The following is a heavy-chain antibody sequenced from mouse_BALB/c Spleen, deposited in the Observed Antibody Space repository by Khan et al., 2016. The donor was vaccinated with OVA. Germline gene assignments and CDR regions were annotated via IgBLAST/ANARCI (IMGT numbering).Heavy chain of an antibody. V-gene: IGHV9-4*02. D-gene: IGHD2-14*01. CDR1: GYTFTTAG. CDR2: INTYSGVP. CDR3: AREGRAYYRNDGDAMEY. J-gene: IGHJ4*01. Sequence: QIQLVQSGPELKKPGETVRISCKASGYTFTTAGIQWVQKMPGKGLKWIGWINTYSGVPTYAEDFKGRFAFSLEISVTTAYLQITNLKNEDTATYYRAREGRAYYRNDGDAMEYWGQGTSVTVSS.